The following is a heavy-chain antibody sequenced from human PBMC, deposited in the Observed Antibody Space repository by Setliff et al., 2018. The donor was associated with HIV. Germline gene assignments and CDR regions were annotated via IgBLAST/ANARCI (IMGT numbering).Heavy chain of an antibody. CDR1: GYTFTTYS. D-gene: IGHD3-10*01. CDR3: ARGALLAVFDFDH. V-gene: IGHV1-3*01. Sequence: ASVKVSCKASGYTFTTYSLHWVRQAPGQSLGWMGWINVGNGDTKYSQDLQGRITITRDTSANTAYMELSRLRSDDTAVYFCARGALLAVFDFDHWGHGTLVTVS. J-gene: IGHJ4*01. CDR2: INVGNGDT.